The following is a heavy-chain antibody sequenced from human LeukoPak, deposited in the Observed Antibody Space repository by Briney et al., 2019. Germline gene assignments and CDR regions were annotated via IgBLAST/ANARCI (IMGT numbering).Heavy chain of an antibody. CDR1: GVSISSYY. Sequence: SETLSLTCTVSGVSISSYYWSWIRQPPGKGLEWIGYIHYSGSTNYNPSLKSRVTISVDTSEKQFSLKLSSVTAADTAVYYCARTSGYLNDVFDIWGQGTMVTVSS. CDR3: ARTSGYLNDVFDI. V-gene: IGHV4-59*08. D-gene: IGHD3-22*01. J-gene: IGHJ3*02. CDR2: IHYSGST.